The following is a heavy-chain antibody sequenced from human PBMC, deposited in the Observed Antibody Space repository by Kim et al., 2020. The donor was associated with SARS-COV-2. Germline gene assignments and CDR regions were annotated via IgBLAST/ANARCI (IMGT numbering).Heavy chain of an antibody. Sequence: SVKGRFTISRDNSKNTLYLQMNSLRAEDTAVYYCARDLGLAAAGDNWFDPWGQGTLVTVSS. D-gene: IGHD6-13*01. V-gene: IGHV3-30*07. CDR3: ARDLGLAAAGDNWFDP. J-gene: IGHJ5*02.